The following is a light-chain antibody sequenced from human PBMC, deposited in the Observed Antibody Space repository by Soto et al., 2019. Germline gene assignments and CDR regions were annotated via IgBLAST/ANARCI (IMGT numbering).Light chain of an antibody. Sequence: EIVMTQSPATLSVSPGERVTLSCRASQSISSSLAWYQQRSGQLPRLLLYGPSTRAAGIPPRFTGSGSGTAYTLTTSSLQSEDFEVYYCQQSSKWPRTFGQRTKVDIK. CDR2: GPS. J-gene: IGKJ1*01. CDR1: QSISSS. V-gene: IGKV3-15*01. CDR3: QQSSKWPRT.